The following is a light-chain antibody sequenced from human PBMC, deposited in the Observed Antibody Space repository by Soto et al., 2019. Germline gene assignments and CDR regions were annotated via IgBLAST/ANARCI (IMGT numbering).Light chain of an antibody. CDR2: GNT. J-gene: IGLJ2*01. CDR3: QSYDSNLVL. CDR1: SSNIGTGYD. V-gene: IGLV1-40*01. Sequence: QSVLTQPPSVSGAPGQRVTISCTGSSSNIGTGYDVHWYQQVPGTAPKLLIYGNTNLPSGVPDRFSGSQSGTSASLAISGLQPEDEAVYSCQSYDSNLVLFGGGTQLTVL.